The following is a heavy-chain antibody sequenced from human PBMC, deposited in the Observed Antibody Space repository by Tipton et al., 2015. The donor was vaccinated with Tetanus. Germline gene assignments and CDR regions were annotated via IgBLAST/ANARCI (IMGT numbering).Heavy chain of an antibody. V-gene: IGHV3-11*01. CDR2: ISSNGITK. D-gene: IGHD2-8*01. J-gene: IGHJ2*01. CDR1: GFTFSDYF. CDR3: ARVVNDYWYSDL. Sequence: SLRLSCAASGFTFSDYFISWIRQAPGKGLEWVSYISSNGITKYYGDSVRGRFTISRDNARNSLYLQMNSLRAEDTAIYYCARVVNDYWYSDLWGRGPLVTVSS.